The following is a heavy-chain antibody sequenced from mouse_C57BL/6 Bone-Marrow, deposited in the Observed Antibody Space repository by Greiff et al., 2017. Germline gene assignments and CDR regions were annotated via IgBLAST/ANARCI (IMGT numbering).Heavy chain of an antibody. CDR2: IYPRSGNT. D-gene: IGHD1-1*01. V-gene: IGHV1-81*01. CDR1: GYTFTSYG. J-gene: IGHJ2*01. CDR3: AGGGSSSHFDY. Sequence: VQLQQSGAELARPGASVKLSCKASGYTFTSYGISWVKQRTGQGLEWIGEIYPRSGNTYYNEKFKGKATLTADKSSSTAYMELRSLTSEDSAVYFCAGGGSSSHFDYWGQDTTLSVSS.